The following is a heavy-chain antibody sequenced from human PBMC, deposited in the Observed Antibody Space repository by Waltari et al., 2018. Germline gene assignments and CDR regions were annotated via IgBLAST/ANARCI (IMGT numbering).Heavy chain of an antibody. D-gene: IGHD6-19*01. Sequence: EVQLVESGGGLVQPGGSLRLSCAASGFTFSDHYMDWVRQAPGKGLEWVGRTRNKANSYTTEYAASVKGRFTISRDDSKNSLYLQMNSLKTEDTAVYYCARVEGSSGWYEGEYFQHWGQGTLVTVSS. CDR1: GFTFSDHY. CDR2: TRNKANSYTT. CDR3: ARVEGSSGWYEGEYFQH. J-gene: IGHJ1*01. V-gene: IGHV3-72*01.